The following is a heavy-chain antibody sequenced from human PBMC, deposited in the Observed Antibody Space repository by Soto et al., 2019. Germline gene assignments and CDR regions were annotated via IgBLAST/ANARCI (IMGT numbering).Heavy chain of an antibody. V-gene: IGHV4-34*01. CDR3: ERGIAEAGTRGYQGMHD. CDR1: GVCFSGYY. J-gene: IGHJ6*04. CDR2: INHSGST. D-gene: IGHD6-13*01. Sequence: GTXSLTCALYGVCFSGYYFGLIRQPPGKGLEWIGEINHSGSTNYNPSLKSRVTISVDTSKNQFSLKLSSVTAADKAVYYCERGIAEAGTRGYQGMHDWGKGNTVTVYS.